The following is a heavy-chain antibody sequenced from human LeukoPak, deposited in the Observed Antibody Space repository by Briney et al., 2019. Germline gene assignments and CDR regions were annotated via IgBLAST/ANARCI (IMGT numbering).Heavy chain of an antibody. D-gene: IGHD2-8*02. CDR2: INSDGSIT. V-gene: IGHV3-74*01. CDR1: GFTFSRHY. Sequence: GGSLRLSCAASGFTFSRHYIHWVRQVPGKGLLWVSHINSDGSITDYADSVKGRFTISRDNARNTLSLQMDSLRVEDTAVYYCARNPTGDYDYWGQGALVTVSS. CDR3: ARNPTGDYDY. J-gene: IGHJ4*02.